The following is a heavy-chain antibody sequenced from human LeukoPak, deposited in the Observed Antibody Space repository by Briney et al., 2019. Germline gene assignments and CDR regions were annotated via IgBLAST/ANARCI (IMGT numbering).Heavy chain of an antibody. D-gene: IGHD4-17*01. J-gene: IGHJ4*02. CDR1: GGSISSSSYY. CDR2: IHYSGST. Sequence: SETLSLTCTVSGGSISSSSYYWGWIRQPPGKGLEWIGSIHYSGSTYYNPSLKSRVTISVDTSKNQFSLKLSSVTAADTAVYYCASQVMTTVTQFDFWGQGTLVTVSS. V-gene: IGHV4-39*01. CDR3: ASQVMTTVTQFDF.